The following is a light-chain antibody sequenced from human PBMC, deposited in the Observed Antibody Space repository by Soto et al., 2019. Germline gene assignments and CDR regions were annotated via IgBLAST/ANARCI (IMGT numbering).Light chain of an antibody. CDR1: SSDVGGYNY. CDR2: EVS. J-gene: IGLJ3*02. CDR3: SSYTTSGTPV. Sequence: QSALTQPASVSGSPGQTITLSCTGNSSDVGGYNYLSWYQQHPGKAPKVMIYEVSNRPSGVSNRFSGSKSGNTASLTISGLQAEDEADYFCSSYTTSGTPVFGGGTQLTVL. V-gene: IGLV2-14*01.